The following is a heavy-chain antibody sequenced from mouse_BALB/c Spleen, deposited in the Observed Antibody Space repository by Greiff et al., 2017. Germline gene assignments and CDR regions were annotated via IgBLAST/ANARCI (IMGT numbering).Heavy chain of an antibody. CDR2: IYPGNGDT. V-gene: IGHV1-12*01. Sequence: QVQLQQSGAELVKPGASVKMSCKASGYTFTSYNMHWVKQTPGQGLEWIGAIYPGNGDTSYNQKFKGKATLTADKSSSTAYMQLSSLTSEDSAVYYCARSGGYDVYFDYWGQGTTLTVSS. CDR1: GYTFTSYN. J-gene: IGHJ2*01. D-gene: IGHD2-2*01. CDR3: ARSGGYDVYFDY.